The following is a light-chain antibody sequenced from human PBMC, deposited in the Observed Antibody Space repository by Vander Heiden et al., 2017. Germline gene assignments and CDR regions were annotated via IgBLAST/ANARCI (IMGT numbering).Light chain of an antibody. V-gene: IGKV1-39*01. Sequence: DIQMTQSPSSLSASVGDRVTTTCRASQSISSYLNWYQQKPGKAPKLLIYAASSLQSGVPSRFSGSGSGTDFTLTISSLQPEDFATYYYQQSYSTPRTFGQGTKLEIK. CDR2: AAS. J-gene: IGKJ2*02. CDR3: QQSYSTPRT. CDR1: QSISSY.